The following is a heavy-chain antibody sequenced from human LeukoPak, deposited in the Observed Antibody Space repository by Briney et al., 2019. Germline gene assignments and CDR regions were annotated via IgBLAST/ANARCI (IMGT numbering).Heavy chain of an antibody. Sequence: ASVKVSCKASGYTFTSYGISWVRRAPGQGLEWMGWMSAYNGNTNYAQKLQGRVTMTTDTSTSTAYMELRSLRSDDTAVYYCARGSGWLGYCSSTSCFDFDPWGQGTLVTVSS. CDR1: GYTFTSYG. CDR2: MSAYNGNT. CDR3: ARGSGWLGYCSSTSCFDFDP. J-gene: IGHJ5*02. V-gene: IGHV1-18*01. D-gene: IGHD2-2*01.